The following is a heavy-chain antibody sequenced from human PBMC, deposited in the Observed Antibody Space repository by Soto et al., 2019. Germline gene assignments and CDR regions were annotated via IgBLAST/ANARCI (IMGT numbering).Heavy chain of an antibody. CDR3: ARSHRSSWHWFDP. D-gene: IGHD6-13*01. V-gene: IGHV3-23*01. Sequence: GGSLRLSWAASGCTFSSYAMSWVRQAPGNGLEWVSAISGSGVSTYYADSVKGRFTISRDNSKNTLYLQMSSLRVEDTAVYYCARSHRSSWHWFDPRGQGTLVTVSS. CDR1: GCTFSSYA. J-gene: IGHJ5*02. CDR2: ISGSGVST.